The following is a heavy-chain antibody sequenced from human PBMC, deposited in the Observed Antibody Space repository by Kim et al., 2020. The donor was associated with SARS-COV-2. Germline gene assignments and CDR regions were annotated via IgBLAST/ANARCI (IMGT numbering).Heavy chain of an antibody. D-gene: IGHD3-22*01. CDR2: MNPNSGNT. Sequence: ASVKVSCKASGYTFTSYDINWVRQATGQGLEWMGWMNPNSGNTGYAQKFQGRVTMTRNTSISTAYMELSSLRSEDTAVYYCAIDMIVDNWFDPWGQGTLVTVSS. J-gene: IGHJ5*02. CDR3: AIDMIVDNWFDP. CDR1: GYTFTSYD. V-gene: IGHV1-8*01.